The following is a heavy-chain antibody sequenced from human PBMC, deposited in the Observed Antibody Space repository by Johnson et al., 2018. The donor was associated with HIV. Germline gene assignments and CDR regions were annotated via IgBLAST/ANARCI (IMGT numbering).Heavy chain of an antibody. CDR3: ARDQTIQLWSDAFDI. CDR2: ISSSGSTT. V-gene: IGHV3-11*04. J-gene: IGHJ3*02. Sequence: VQLVESGGGLIQPGGSLRLSCAASGFTFSDYYMSWIRQAPGKGLEWVSYISSSGSTTYYADSGKGRFTISRDNAKNSRYLQMNSLRAEDTAVYYCARDQTIQLWSDAFDIWGQGTMVTVSS. CDR1: GFTFSDYY. D-gene: IGHD5-18*01.